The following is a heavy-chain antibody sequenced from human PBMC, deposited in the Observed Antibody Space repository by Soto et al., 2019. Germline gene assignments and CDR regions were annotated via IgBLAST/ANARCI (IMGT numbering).Heavy chain of an antibody. CDR1: GFTFSSYA. V-gene: IGHV3-30-3*01. CDR3: AREDY. J-gene: IGHJ4*02. CDR2: ISYDGSNK. Sequence: QVQLVESGGGVVQPGRSLRLSCAASGFTFSSYAMYWVRQAPGKGLEWVAVISYDGSNKYYADSVKGRFTISRDNSKNTLYLQMNSLRAEDTALYYCAREDYWGQGTLVTVSS.